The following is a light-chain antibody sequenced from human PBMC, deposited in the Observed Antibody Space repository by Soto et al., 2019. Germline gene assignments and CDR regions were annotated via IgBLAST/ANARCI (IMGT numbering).Light chain of an antibody. CDR2: GAS. J-gene: IGKJ1*01. Sequence: EIVLTQSPGTLSLSPGERATLSCRASQSVSSSYLAWYQQKPGQAPRLLIYGASSRATGIPDRFSGSGSGTHFTLTISRREPEDVAVYYCQPYGSSPLTFGQGTKVEIK. V-gene: IGKV3-20*01. CDR3: QPYGSSPLT. CDR1: QSVSSSY.